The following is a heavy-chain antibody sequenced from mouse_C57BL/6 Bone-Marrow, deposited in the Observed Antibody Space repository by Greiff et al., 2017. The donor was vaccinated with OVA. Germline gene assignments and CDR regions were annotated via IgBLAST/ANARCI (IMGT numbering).Heavy chain of an antibody. D-gene: IGHD3-3*01. CDR1: GYTFTSYW. V-gene: IGHV1-7*01. Sequence: QVQLQQSGAELAQPGASVKLSCKASGYTFTSYWMHWVKQRPGQGLEWIGYINPSNGYTKYSQKFKDQATLTPDKSSSPAYMQLGSLTYEDSAVYYCARSRDDERDFDYWGQGTTLTVAA. CDR2: INPSNGYT. J-gene: IGHJ2*01. CDR3: ARSRDDERDFDY.